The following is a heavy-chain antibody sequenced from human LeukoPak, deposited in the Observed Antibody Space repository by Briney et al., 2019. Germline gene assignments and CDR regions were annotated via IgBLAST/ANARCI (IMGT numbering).Heavy chain of an antibody. D-gene: IGHD6-6*01. CDR1: GYSISSNYY. J-gene: IGHJ4*02. CDR3: ARGRHFDY. Sequence: SETLSLTCAVSGYSISSNYYWGWIRQPPGKGLEWIGSIYHSGSTYYNPSLKSRVTISVDTSKNQFSLKLSSVTAADTAVYYCARGRHFDYWGQGTLVTVSS. CDR2: IYHSGST. V-gene: IGHV4-38-2*01.